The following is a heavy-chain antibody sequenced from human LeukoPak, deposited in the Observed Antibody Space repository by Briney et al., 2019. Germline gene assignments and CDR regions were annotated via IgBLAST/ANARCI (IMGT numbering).Heavy chain of an antibody. CDR2: ISGSGGST. D-gene: IGHD3-22*01. V-gene: IGHV3-23*01. CDR1: GFTFSSYA. CDR3: ATARAITMIVVVITRGHPPRNYFDS. Sequence: SGGSLRLSCAASGFTFSSYAMSWVRQAPGKGLEWVSAISGSGGSTYYADAVKGRFTISRDNSKNTLYLQMNRLRAEDTAVYYSATARAITMIVVVITRGHPPRNYFDSWGQGTLVTVSS. J-gene: IGHJ4*02.